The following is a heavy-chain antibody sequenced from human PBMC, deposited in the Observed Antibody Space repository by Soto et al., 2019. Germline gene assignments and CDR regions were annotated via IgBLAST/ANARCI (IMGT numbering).Heavy chain of an antibody. V-gene: IGHV3-7*03. J-gene: IGHJ4*02. CDR3: AMYGTESHPQSVFDY. Sequence: GGSLRLSCAASGFTFSNYWMSWLRQAPGKGLEWVASIKQDGSEKHYVDSVKGRFTISRDNSKNSLYLQMNSLRVEDTAVYYCAMYGTESHPQSVFDYWGQGTTVTVYS. CDR2: IKQDGSEK. CDR1: GFTFSNYW. D-gene: IGHD3-10*01.